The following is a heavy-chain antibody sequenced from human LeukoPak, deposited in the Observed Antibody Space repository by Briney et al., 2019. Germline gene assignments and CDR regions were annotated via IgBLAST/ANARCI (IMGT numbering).Heavy chain of an antibody. D-gene: IGHD2-2*01. J-gene: IGHJ4*02. CDR2: ISSSSGYI. CDR3: AREIVSSNSFDH. CDR1: GFSFGSYS. V-gene: IGHV3-21*06. Sequence: GGSLTLSCAASGFSFGSYSMNWFRQTPEGGLEWLSSISSSSGYIYYADSVKGRFTISRDNVKNSLHLQMDSLRAEDTALYFCAREIVSSNSFDHWGQGTLITVSS.